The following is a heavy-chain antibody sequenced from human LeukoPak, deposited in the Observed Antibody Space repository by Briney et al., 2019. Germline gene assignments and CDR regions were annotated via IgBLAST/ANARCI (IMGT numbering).Heavy chain of an antibody. CDR1: GFTFSSYA. CDR3: ARDLARFLEWLSHFFLYFFDY. Sequence: PGGSLRLSYAASGFTFSSYAMHWVRQAPGKGQEWVAVISYDGSNKYYADSVKGRFTISRDNSKNTLYLQMNSLRAEDTAVYYCARDLARFLEWLSHFFLYFFDYWGQGTLVTVSS. CDR2: ISYDGSNK. D-gene: IGHD3-3*01. V-gene: IGHV3-30*04. J-gene: IGHJ4*02.